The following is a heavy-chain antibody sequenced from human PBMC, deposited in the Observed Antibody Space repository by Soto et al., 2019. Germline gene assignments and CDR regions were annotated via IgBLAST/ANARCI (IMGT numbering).Heavy chain of an antibody. D-gene: IGHD2-21*02. CDR2: IHNSGNT. Sequence: QVQLQESGPGLVKPSETLSLTCTVPSGSIRTSYWTWIRQFPGKRLEWIAHIHNSGNTNSNPSLTSRVTISMDTSKNQISLRLTSVTAADTAMYYCARLQYTVVTPSDMWGQGTMVTVSS. J-gene: IGHJ3*02. CDR1: SGSIRTSY. CDR3: ARLQYTVVTPSDM. V-gene: IGHV4-59*01.